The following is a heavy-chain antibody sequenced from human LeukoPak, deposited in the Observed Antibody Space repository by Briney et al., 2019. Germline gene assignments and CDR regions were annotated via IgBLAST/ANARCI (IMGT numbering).Heavy chain of an antibody. CDR2: FYYSGST. V-gene: IGHV4-39*01. Sequence: SETLSLTCTVSGGSISSRPYCWGWIRQPPGKGLESLGSFYYSGSTYYKPSLKSRVTISVDTSKNQISLKLSSVTAADTAVYYCARLVVSSWYHEVLLGRDYWGQGTLVTVSS. D-gene: IGHD6-13*01. CDR3: ARLVVSSWYHEVLLGRDY. CDR1: GGSISSRPYC. J-gene: IGHJ4*02.